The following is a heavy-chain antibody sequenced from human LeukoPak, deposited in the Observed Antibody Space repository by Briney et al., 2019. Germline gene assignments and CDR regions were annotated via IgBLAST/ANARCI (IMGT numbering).Heavy chain of an antibody. CDR3: ARGLRDGLTGNDVLDV. CDR1: GYNFKSYD. CDR2: MNPHGDYT. J-gene: IGHJ3*01. V-gene: IGHV1-8*01. Sequence: ASVKVSCKASGYNFKSYDINWVRQASGQGLEWMGWMNPHGDYTGYAQKFQDRVTMTSDSSTTTAYMELRSLTSEDTALYYCARGLRDGLTGNDVLDVWGLGAMVIVTS. D-gene: IGHD3-9*01.